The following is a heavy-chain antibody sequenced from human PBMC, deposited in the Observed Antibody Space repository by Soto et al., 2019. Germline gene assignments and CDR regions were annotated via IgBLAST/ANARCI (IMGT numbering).Heavy chain of an antibody. D-gene: IGHD3-10*01. V-gene: IGHV3-15*07. Sequence: GESLKISCAASGFTFSNAWMNWVRQAPGKGLEWVGRIKSKTDGGTTDYAAPVKGRFTISRDDSKNTLYLQMNSLKTEDTAVYYCTTAVTYYYGSGSTYYYYYGMDVWGQGTTVTVSS. CDR3: TTAVTYYYGSGSTYYYYYGMDV. CDR2: IKSKTDGGTT. J-gene: IGHJ6*02. CDR1: GFTFSNAW.